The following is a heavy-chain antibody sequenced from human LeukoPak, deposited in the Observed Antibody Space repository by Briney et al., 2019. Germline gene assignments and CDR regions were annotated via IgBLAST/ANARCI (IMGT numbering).Heavy chain of an antibody. D-gene: IGHD2-2*01. J-gene: IGHJ6*02. CDR2: INTNTGNP. Sequence: ASVKVSCKASGYTFTSYAMNWVRQAPGQGLEWMGWINTNTGNPTYAQGFTGRFVFSLDTSVSTAYLQISSLKAEDTAVYYCAIPPYCSSTSCYAAYYYYGMDVWGQGTTVTVSS. CDR1: GYTFTSYA. CDR3: AIPPYCSSTSCYAAYYYYGMDV. V-gene: IGHV7-4-1*02.